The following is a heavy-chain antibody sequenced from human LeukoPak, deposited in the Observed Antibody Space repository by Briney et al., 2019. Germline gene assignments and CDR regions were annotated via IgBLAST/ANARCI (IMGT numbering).Heavy chain of an antibody. J-gene: IGHJ4*02. Sequence: GGSLRLSCVASGFTFSSYAMTWVRQAPGNGLQWVSSISGSGAGTYYADSVKGRFTISRDNSKNSLYLQMNSLRAEDTALFFCARGYLSSSSLAPIDYWGQGTLVTVSS. CDR2: ISGSGAGT. CDR1: GFTFSSYA. D-gene: IGHD6-6*01. CDR3: ARGYLSSSSLAPIDY. V-gene: IGHV3-23*01.